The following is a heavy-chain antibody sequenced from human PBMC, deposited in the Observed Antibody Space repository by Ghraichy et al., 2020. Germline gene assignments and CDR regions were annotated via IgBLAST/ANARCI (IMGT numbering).Heavy chain of an antibody. CDR3: ARQNWNYAGDIDP. CDR1: DGSISSSTYH. Sequence: SETLSLTCTVSDGSISSSTYHWGWIRQPPGKGLEWIGSIYYSGNTYYTPSLKSRVTISVDTSKNQFSLRLISVTAADTAVYYCARQNWNYAGDIDPWGQGTLVTVAS. V-gene: IGHV4-39*01. J-gene: IGHJ5*02. CDR2: IYYSGNT. D-gene: IGHD1-7*01.